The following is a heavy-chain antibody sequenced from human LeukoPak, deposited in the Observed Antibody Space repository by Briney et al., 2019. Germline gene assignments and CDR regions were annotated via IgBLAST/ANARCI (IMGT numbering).Heavy chain of an antibody. Sequence: GGSLRLSCAASGFTFSNAWMNWVRQAPGKGLEWVATIKQDGIEKHYLDSVAGRFIISRDNVKNSVSLQVNSLRVEDTAVYYCARLSGESTIYDYWGQGTLVTVSS. CDR3: ARLSGESTIYDY. V-gene: IGHV3-7*01. CDR1: GFTFSNAW. J-gene: IGHJ4*02. CDR2: IKQDGIEK. D-gene: IGHD5/OR15-5a*01.